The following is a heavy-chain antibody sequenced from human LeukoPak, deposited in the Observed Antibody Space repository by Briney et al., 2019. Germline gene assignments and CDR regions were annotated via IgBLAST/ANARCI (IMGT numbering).Heavy chain of an antibody. CDR3: AREGHNYYDSSGYFDY. CDR1: GVSISSYY. Sequence: SETLSLTCTVSGVSISSYYWSWIRQPPGKGLEWIGYIYYSGSTYYNPSLKSRVTISVDTSKNQFSLKLSSVTAADTAVYYCAREGHNYYDSSGYFDYWGQGTLVTVSS. CDR2: IYYSGST. J-gene: IGHJ4*02. D-gene: IGHD3-22*01. V-gene: IGHV4-59*12.